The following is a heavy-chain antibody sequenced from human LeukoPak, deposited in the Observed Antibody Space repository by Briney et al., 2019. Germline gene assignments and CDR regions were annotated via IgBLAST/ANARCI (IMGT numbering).Heavy chain of an antibody. CDR1: GFTFSSYA. J-gene: IGHJ6*03. CDR2: ISYDGRNK. V-gene: IGHV3-30*04. Sequence: GGSLRLSCAASGFTFSSYAIHWVRQAPGKGLEWVAVISYDGRNKYYADSVKGRFTISRDNSKDTVYLQMNSLRTEDTAVYYCARAGVTSGYFYYYYYYMDVWGKGTTVTVSS. D-gene: IGHD3-3*01. CDR3: ARAGVTSGYFYYYYYYMDV.